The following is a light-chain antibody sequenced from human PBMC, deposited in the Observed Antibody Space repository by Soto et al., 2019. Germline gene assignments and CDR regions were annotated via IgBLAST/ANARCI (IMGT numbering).Light chain of an antibody. Sequence: DIQMTQSPSSLSAFVGDRVTITCQASQAISNYLNWYQHKSGKAPKLLIYDASNLETGVPSRFSGSGSGTHFTFTISSLQPEDIATYYCQQYINLPLTFGPGTRLDI. CDR2: DAS. J-gene: IGKJ5*01. CDR3: QQYINLPLT. CDR1: QAISNY. V-gene: IGKV1-33*01.